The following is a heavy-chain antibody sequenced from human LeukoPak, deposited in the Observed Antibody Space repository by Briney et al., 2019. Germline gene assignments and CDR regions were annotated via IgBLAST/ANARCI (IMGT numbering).Heavy chain of an antibody. CDR1: GYSFTSYW. V-gene: IGHV5-51*01. J-gene: IGHJ6*03. CDR3: ASGTGTGGYYSMDV. Sequence: PGESLKISCMGSGYSFTSYWIGGVRQMPGKGLEGMGIIYPGDSNTRYSPSFQGQVTISPHKAISTAYLQWSSLKASDTAMYYCASGTGTGGYYSMDVWGKGTTVTVSS. CDR2: IYPGDSNT. D-gene: IGHD3/OR15-3a*01.